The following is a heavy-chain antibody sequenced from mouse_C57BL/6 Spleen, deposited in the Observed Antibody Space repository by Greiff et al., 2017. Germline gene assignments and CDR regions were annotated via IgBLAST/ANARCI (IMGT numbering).Heavy chain of an antibody. J-gene: IGHJ1*03. CDR3: ARAYDYDDWYFDV. Sequence: DVMLVESGGGLVKPGGSLKLSCAASGFTFSDYGMHWVRQAPEKGLEWVAYISSGSSTIYYADTVKGRFTISRDNATNTLFLQMTSLRSEDTAMYYCARAYDYDDWYFDVWGTGTTVTVSS. CDR1: GFTFSDYG. D-gene: IGHD2-4*01. V-gene: IGHV5-17*01. CDR2: ISSGSSTI.